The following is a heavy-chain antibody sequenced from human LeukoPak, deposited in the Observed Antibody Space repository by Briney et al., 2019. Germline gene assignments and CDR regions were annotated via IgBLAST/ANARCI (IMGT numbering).Heavy chain of an antibody. D-gene: IGHD2-2*01. CDR1: GYTFTSYG. J-gene: IGHJ3*02. V-gene: IGHV1-18*01. CDR3: AGESIVVVPAAIPFDI. Sequence: GASVKVSCKASGYTFTSYGISWVRQAPGQGLEWMGWISAYNGNTNYAQKLQGRVTMTTDTSTSTAYMELRSLRSDDTAVYYCAGESIVVVPAAIPFDIWGQGTMVTVSS. CDR2: ISAYNGNT.